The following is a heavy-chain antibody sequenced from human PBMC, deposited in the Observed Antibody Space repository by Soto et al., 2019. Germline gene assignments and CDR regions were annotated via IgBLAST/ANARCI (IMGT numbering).Heavy chain of an antibody. J-gene: IGHJ4*02. CDR3: ARDPVGVDSTFFFDS. D-gene: IGHD2-21*01. CDR2: ISSSTTYI. Sequence: PGGSLRLSCAASGFTFSYYSMTWVRQSPGRGLEWVSSISSSTTYISYADSVRGRFTISRDNAKNSLYLQKSSLRADDTAVYYCARDPVGVDSTFFFDSWGQGTLVTVSS. V-gene: IGHV3-21*01. CDR1: GFTFSYYS.